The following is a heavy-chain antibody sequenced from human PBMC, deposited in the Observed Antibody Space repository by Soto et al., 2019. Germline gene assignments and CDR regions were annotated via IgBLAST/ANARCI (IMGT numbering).Heavy chain of an antibody. CDR1: GFTFSSYW. J-gene: IGHJ6*02. Sequence: GGSLRLSCAASGFTFSSYWMHWVRQAPGKGLVWVSRINSDGSSTNYADSVKGRFTISRDNAKNTLYLQMNSLRAEDTAVYYCAREGYSYGYGYYYYNGMDGWGQGTTVTVSS. CDR2: INSDGSST. D-gene: IGHD5-18*01. V-gene: IGHV3-74*01. CDR3: AREGYSYGYGYYYYNGMDG.